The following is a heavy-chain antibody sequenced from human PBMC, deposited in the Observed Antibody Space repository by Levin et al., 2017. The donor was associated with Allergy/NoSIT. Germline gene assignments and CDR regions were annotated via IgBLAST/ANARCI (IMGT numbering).Heavy chain of an antibody. CDR1: GGSISSSSYY. V-gene: IGHV4-39*01. D-gene: IGHD6-19*01. J-gene: IGHJ5*02. CDR3: APTERGGIAVNSNWFDP. Sequence: PSETLSLTCTVSGGSISSSSYYWGWIRQPPGKGLEWIGSIYYSGSTYYNPSLKSRVTISVDTSKNQFSLKLSSVTAADTAVYYCAPTERGGIAVNSNWFDPWGQGTLVTVSS. CDR2: IYYSGST.